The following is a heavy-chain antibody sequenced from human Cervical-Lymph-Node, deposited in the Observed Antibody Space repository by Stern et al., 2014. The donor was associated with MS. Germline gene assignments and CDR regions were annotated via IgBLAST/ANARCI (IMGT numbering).Heavy chain of an antibody. D-gene: IGHD4-17*01. Sequence: QVTLKESGPTLVKPTQTLTLTCTFSGFSLSTSGVGVGWIRQPPGKALEWLAVIYWDGDERYSSSLKSRLTITKDTAKNQVVLTMANMDPVDTGTYFCAHTTVTFDEAYGLDVWGQGTTVTVSS. J-gene: IGHJ6*02. V-gene: IGHV2-5*02. CDR1: GFSLSTSGVG. CDR3: AHTTVTFDEAYGLDV. CDR2: IYWDGDE.